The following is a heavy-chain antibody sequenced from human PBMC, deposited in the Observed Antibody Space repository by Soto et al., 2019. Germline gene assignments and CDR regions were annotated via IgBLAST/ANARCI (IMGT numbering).Heavy chain of an antibody. CDR1: GGAISSYY. CDR2: IYYSGST. V-gene: IGHV4-59*08. J-gene: IGHJ6*02. CDR3: ARGDGSDYYYRMDV. Sequence: SETLSLTCTVSGGAISSYYWSWIRQPPGKGLEWIGYIYYSGSTNHNPSLKSRVTIPVDTSKNQVSLKLSSVTAADTAVYYCARGDGSDYYYRMDVWGQGTTVTVSS. D-gene: IGHD2-2*03.